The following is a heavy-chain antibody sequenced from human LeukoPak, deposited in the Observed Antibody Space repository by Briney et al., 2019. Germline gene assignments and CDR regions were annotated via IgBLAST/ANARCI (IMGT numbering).Heavy chain of an antibody. D-gene: IGHD3-16*02. J-gene: IGHJ4*02. V-gene: IGHV3-23*01. CDR1: GFTFSNYA. CDR2: ISGSGGST. Sequence: PGGSLRLSCAASGFTFSNYAMNWVRQAPGKGLEWVSTISGSGGSTYYADSVKGRFTISRDNSKNTLYLQMNSLRAEDTAVYYCAKYRPPDFDYWGQGTLVTVSS. CDR3: AKYRPPDFDY.